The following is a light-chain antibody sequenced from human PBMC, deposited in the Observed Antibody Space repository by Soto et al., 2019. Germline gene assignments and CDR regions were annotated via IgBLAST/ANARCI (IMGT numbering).Light chain of an antibody. CDR2: GAS. CDR1: QSVSSPY. J-gene: IGKJ3*01. V-gene: IGKV3-20*01. CDR3: QQYVSSPFT. Sequence: EVVLTQSPVTLSLSPGERATLSCRASQSVSSPYLAWYQQKPGQPPRLLIYGASSRATAIPDRFIGSGSGTQFTLTIARLAPEDFAMYYCQQYVSSPFTFGPGTKVDI.